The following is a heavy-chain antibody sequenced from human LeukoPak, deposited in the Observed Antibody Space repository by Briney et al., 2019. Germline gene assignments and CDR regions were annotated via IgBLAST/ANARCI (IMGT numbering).Heavy chain of an antibody. CDR2: ISWNSGSI. CDR1: GFTFDDYA. Sequence: PGGSLRLSCAASGFTFDDYAMHWVRQAPGKGLEWVSGISWNSGSIGYADSVKGRFTISRDNAKNSLYLQMNSLRAEDTALYYCAKTITIFGVVDYYFDYWGQGTLVTVSS. J-gene: IGHJ4*02. CDR3: AKTITIFGVVDYYFDY. V-gene: IGHV3-9*01. D-gene: IGHD3-3*01.